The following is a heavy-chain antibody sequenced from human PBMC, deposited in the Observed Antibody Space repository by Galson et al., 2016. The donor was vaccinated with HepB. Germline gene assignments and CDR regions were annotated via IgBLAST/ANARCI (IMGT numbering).Heavy chain of an antibody. J-gene: IGHJ3*02. CDR2: NDTVGGDT. CDR3: AKVRDGYDWGAFDI. Sequence: SLRLSCAASGFTFSRYAMSWVRQAPGKGLEWVPGNDTVGGDTYYADSVKGRFNTSRDNSKNMVYLQMDGLRVEDTATYYCAKVRDGYDWGAFDIWGQGTMVSVSS. D-gene: IGHD3-16*01. V-gene: IGHV3-23*01. CDR1: GFTFSRYA.